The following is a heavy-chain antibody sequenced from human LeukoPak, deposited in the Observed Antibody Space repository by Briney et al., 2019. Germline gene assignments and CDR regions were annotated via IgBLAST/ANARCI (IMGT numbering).Heavy chain of an antibody. CDR2: ISAYNGNT. CDR1: GYTFTSYG. Sequence: GASVKVSCKASGYTFTSYGISWVRQAPGQGLEWMGWISAYNGNTTYAQKLQGRVTMTTDTSTSTAYMELRSLRSDDTAVYYCARDLAAAAKNWFDPWGQGTLVTVSS. D-gene: IGHD6-13*01. J-gene: IGHJ5*02. CDR3: ARDLAAAAKNWFDP. V-gene: IGHV1-18*01.